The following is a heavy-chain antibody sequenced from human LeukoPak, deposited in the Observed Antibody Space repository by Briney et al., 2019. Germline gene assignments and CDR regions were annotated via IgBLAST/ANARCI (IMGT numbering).Heavy chain of an antibody. CDR2: INAGNGNT. CDR1: GYTFTNYA. D-gene: IGHD6-19*01. CDR3: ARPRGNSSGLDY. V-gene: IGHV1-3*01. Sequence: ASVKVSCKASGYTFTNYAMHWVRQAPGQRLEWMGWINAGNGNTKYSQKFQARVTITRDTSASTAYMELSSLRSEDTAVYYCARPRGNSSGLDYWGQGTLVTVSS. J-gene: IGHJ4*02.